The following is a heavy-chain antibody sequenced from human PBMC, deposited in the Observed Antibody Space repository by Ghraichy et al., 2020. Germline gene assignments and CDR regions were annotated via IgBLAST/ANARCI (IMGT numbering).Heavy chain of an antibody. J-gene: IGHJ4*02. CDR3: ARARWGYSNSPRAFYY. CDR2: ISHSNNYI. D-gene: IGHD6-6*01. V-gene: IGHV3-21*01. Sequence: LSLTCAASGFTFSSYTMSWVRPAPGKGLEWVSSISHSNNYIYQPDSLKGRFTISRDNAKNSLFLQINSLRAEDTAVYYCARARWGYSNSPRAFYYWGQATLVTVSS. CDR1: GFTFSSYT.